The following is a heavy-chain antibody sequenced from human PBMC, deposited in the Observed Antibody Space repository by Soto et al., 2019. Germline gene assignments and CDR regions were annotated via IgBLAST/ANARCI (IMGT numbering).Heavy chain of an antibody. CDR3: ARGPAVTKPYYHYYYMDV. D-gene: IGHD4-4*01. J-gene: IGHJ6*03. CDR1: GGTFSSYA. V-gene: IGHV1-69*13. Sequence: ASVKVSCKASGGTFSSYAISWVRHAPGQGLEWMGGIIPIFGTANYAQKFQGRVTITADESTSTAYMELSSLRSEDTAVYYCARGPAVTKPYYHYYYMDVWGKGTTVTVSS. CDR2: IIPIFGTA.